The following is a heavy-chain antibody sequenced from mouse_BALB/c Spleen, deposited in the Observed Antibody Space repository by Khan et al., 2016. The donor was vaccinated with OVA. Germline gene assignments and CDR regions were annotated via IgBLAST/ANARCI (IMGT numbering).Heavy chain of an antibody. J-gene: IGHJ3*01. CDR2: ISSGGSYT. CDR1: GFTFSTYG. V-gene: IGHV5-6*01. D-gene: IGHD1-1*01. Sequence: EVQLVESGGDLVKPGGSLKLSCAASGFTFSTYGMSWVRQTPDKRLEWVATISSGGSYTYYPDSVKGRFTISRDNAKNTLYLQMSSLKSEDTAMXYCARLAYYYGSEGFADWGQGTLVTVSA. CDR3: ARLAYYYGSEGFAD.